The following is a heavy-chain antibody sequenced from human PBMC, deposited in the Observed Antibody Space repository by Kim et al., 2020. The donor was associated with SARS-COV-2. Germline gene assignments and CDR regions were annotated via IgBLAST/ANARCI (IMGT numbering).Heavy chain of an antibody. CDR1: GGPFSGYY. CDR2: ISHSGST. D-gene: IGHD6-13*01. Sequence: SETLSLTCAVYGGPFSGYYWSWIRQPPGKGLEWIGEISHSGSTKYNPSLKSRVTISVDTSKNQFSLKLSSVTAADTAVYYCAGELSSSWYSDMGYYGMDVGGQGTTVTVSS. CDR3: AGELSSSWYSDMGYYGMDV. J-gene: IGHJ6*02. V-gene: IGHV4-34*01.